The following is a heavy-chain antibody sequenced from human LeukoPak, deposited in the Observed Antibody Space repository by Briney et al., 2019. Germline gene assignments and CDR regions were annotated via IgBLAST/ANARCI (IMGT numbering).Heavy chain of an antibody. V-gene: IGHV3-64*01. Sequence: PGGSLRLSCAASGFTFSSYAMHWVRQAPGKGLEYVSAISSNGGSTYYANSVKGRFTISRDNSKNTLYLQMGSLRAEDMAVYYCARGSFRPYFDYWGQGTLVTVSS. CDR2: ISSNGGST. CDR3: ARGSFRPYFDY. CDR1: GFTFSSYA. J-gene: IGHJ4*02. D-gene: IGHD6-6*01.